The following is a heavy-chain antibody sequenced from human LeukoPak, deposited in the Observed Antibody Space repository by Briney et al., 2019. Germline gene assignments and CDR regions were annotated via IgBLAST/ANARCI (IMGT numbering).Heavy chain of an antibody. D-gene: IGHD2-21*01. Sequence: SVKVSCKASGGTFSSYAISWVRQAPGQGLEWMGGIIPIFGTANYAQKFQGRVMITADESTSTAYMELSSLRSEDTAVYYCAREGAHSKKTYNWFDPWGQGTLVTVSS. J-gene: IGHJ5*02. CDR2: IIPIFGTA. CDR1: GGTFSSYA. V-gene: IGHV1-69*01. CDR3: AREGAHSKKTYNWFDP.